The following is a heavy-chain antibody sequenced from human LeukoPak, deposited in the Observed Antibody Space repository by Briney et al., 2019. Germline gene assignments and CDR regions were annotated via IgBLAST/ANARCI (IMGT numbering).Heavy chain of an antibody. CDR2: INPNSGGT. J-gene: IGHJ5*02. Sequence: ASVKVSCKASGYTFTGYYMHWVRQAPGQGLEWMGWINPNSGGTNYAQKFQGRVTMTRDTSISTAYMELSRLRSDDTAVYYCARDIAAAGMTFDPWGQGTLVTVSS. CDR3: ARDIAAAGMTFDP. D-gene: IGHD6-13*01. CDR1: GYTFTGYY. V-gene: IGHV1-2*02.